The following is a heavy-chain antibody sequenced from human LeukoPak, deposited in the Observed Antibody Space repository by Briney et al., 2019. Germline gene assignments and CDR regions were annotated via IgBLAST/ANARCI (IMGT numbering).Heavy chain of an antibody. CDR1: GFTFSNNW. CDR3: AKDKERGSSGWFDY. J-gene: IGHJ4*02. CDR2: VRKDASEK. V-gene: IGHV3-7*03. Sequence: GGSLRLSCAASGFTFSNNWMTWVRQAPGKGLEWVASVRKDASEKYYVDSVKGRFTISRDNAKNSLYLQMNSLRVEDTALYYCAKDKERGSSGWFDYWGQGTLVTVSS. D-gene: IGHD6-19*01.